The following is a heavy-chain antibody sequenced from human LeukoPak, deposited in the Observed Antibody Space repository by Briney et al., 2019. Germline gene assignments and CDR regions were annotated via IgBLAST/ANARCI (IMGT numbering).Heavy chain of an antibody. CDR1: GFTFDDYG. CDR3: ARGDYYDSSGYSQYFQH. J-gene: IGHJ1*01. D-gene: IGHD3-22*01. Sequence: TGGSLRLSCAASGFTFDDYGMSWVRQAPGKGLEWVSGINWNGGSTGYADSVKGRFTISRDNAKNSLYLQMNSLRAEDTAVYYCARGDYYDSSGYSQYFQHWGQGTLVTVSS. CDR2: INWNGGST. V-gene: IGHV3-20*04.